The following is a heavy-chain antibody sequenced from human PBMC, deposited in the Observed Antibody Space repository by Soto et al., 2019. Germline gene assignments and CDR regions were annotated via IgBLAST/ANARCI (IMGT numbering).Heavy chain of an antibody. V-gene: IGHV1-3*01. CDR3: ARVAEWIQRWSPPYGMDV. CDR1: GYTFTSYA. D-gene: IGHD5-18*01. Sequence: QVQLVQSGAEVKKPGASVKVSCKASGYTFTSYAMHWVRQAPGQRLEWMGWINAGNGNTKYSQKFQGRVTITRDTSASTADMELSSLRSEDTAVYYCARVAEWIQRWSPPYGMDVWGQGTTVTVSS. J-gene: IGHJ6*02. CDR2: INAGNGNT.